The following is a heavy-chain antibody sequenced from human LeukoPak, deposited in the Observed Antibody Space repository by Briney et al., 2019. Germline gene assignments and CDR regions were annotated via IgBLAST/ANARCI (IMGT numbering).Heavy chain of an antibody. V-gene: IGHV3-74*01. Sequence: GGSLRLSCEGSAFIFSGHWMNWVRQTPGKGLVWVSRIDGGGSSTSYADSVKGRFSISRDNGENTLYLQMNSLRVEDAAVYYCARREELAVAGIWVPFDYWGQGTLVTVSS. CDR1: AFIFSGHW. J-gene: IGHJ4*02. CDR3: ARREELAVAGIWVPFDY. CDR2: IDGGGSST. D-gene: IGHD6-19*01.